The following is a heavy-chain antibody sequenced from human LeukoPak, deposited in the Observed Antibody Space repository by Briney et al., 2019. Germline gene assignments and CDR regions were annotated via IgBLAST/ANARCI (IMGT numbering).Heavy chain of an antibody. J-gene: IGHJ3*02. D-gene: IGHD6-13*01. CDR2: IKEDGSQK. V-gene: IGHV3-7*01. CDR3: ARDNGGYSNTWYDAFDI. CDR1: GFTFSNYW. Sequence: GGSLRLSCAASGFTFSNYWMTWVRQAPGKGLEWVANIKEDGSQKYYVDSVKGRFTISRDNAKNSLYLQMNSVRAEDTAVYFCARDNGGYSNTWYDAFDIWGRGTMVTVSS.